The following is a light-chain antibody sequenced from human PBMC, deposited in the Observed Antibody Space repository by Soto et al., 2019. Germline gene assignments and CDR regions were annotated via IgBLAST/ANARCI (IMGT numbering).Light chain of an antibody. J-gene: IGKJ4*01. CDR3: QQYNNWPPLT. Sequence: EIVMTQSPATLSVSPGERTTLSCRASQSVSSNLAWYQQKPGQAPRLLIYDASTRATGIPARFSGSGSETEFTLNISSLQSEDFAVYYCQQYNNWPPLTFGGGTKVEIK. CDR2: DAS. CDR1: QSVSSN. V-gene: IGKV3-15*01.